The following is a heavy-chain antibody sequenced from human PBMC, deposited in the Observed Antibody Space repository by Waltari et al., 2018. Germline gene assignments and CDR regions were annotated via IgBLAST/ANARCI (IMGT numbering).Heavy chain of an antibody. D-gene: IGHD6-19*01. Sequence: EAPLVESGGGLVQPGVSLRPSCPAFCLVTDVWMGWVRQAPGKGLEGVASINEDGNKKDYVDSVKGRFTISRDNAKKSLYLQMNSLRVEDTAIYYCVSEYISGYWGQGTLVTVSS. CDR1: CLVTDVW. CDR2: INEDGNKK. J-gene: IGHJ4*02. V-gene: IGHV3-7*01. CDR3: VSEYISGY.